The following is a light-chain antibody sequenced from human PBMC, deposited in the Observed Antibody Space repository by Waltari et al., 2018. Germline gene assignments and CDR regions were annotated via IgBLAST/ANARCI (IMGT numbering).Light chain of an antibody. V-gene: IGKV3-15*01. CDR1: QSVSSN. CDR3: QQYNNWPPYT. J-gene: IGKJ2*01. CDR2: GAS. Sequence: EIVMTQSPATLSVSPGERATLSCRASQSVSSNLAWYQQKPDQAPRFLIYGASTRATGIPARFSGSGSGTEFTLTISSLQSEDFAVYYCQQYNNWPPYTFGQGTKLEIK.